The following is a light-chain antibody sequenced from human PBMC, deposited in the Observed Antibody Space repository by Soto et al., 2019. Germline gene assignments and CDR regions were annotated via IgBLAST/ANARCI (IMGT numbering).Light chain of an antibody. J-gene: IGKJ1*01. V-gene: IGKV3-20*01. CDR2: GAS. CDR1: QSVSSNF. Sequence: EIVLTQSPGTLSLSPGERATLSCRASQSVSSNFLAWYQQKPGQAPRLLIYGASSRATGIPDRFSGSGSGTDFTLIISRLEPEDFAVYYGQQYGSSPRTFGQGTKVEIK. CDR3: QQYGSSPRT.